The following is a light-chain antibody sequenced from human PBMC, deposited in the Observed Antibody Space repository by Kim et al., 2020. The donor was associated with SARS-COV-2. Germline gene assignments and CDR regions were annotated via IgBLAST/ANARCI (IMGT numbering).Light chain of an antibody. Sequence: EIVLTQSPGTLSLSPGERATLSCRATQSISSGFLAWYQQKPGQAPRLLIYGTSKRPTGIPDRFIGSGSGTDFTLTITRLEPADFAVYYYQHYGTSPPDTFGQGTKLEI. V-gene: IGKV3-20*01. CDR2: GTS. J-gene: IGKJ2*01. CDR1: QSISSGF. CDR3: QHYGTSPPDT.